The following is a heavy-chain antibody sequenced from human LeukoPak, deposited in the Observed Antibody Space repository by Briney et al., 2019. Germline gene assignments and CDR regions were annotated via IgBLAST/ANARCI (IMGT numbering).Heavy chain of an antibody. CDR3: ARGIVSSWYADY. CDR2: INHSGST. D-gene: IGHD6-13*01. J-gene: IGHJ4*02. V-gene: IGHV4-34*01. Sequence: PSETLSLTCAVYGGSFSGYYWSWIRQPPGKGLEWIGEINHSGSTNYNPSLKSRVTISVDTSKNQFSLKLSSVTAADTAVYYCARGIVSSWYADYWGQGTLVTVSS. CDR1: GGSFSGYY.